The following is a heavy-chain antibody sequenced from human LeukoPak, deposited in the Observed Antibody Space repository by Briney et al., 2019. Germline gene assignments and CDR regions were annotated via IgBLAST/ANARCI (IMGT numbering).Heavy chain of an antibody. J-gene: IGHJ4*02. CDR2: IYAGNGNT. V-gene: IGHV1-3*01. CDR1: GYTFTSYA. Sequence: ASVKVSCKASGYTFTSYAMHWVRQAPGQRLEWMGWIYAGNGNTKYSQKFQGRVTITRDTSASTAYMELSSLRSEDTAVYYCARLALPVGAAEPFDYWGQGTLVTVSS. D-gene: IGHD2-15*01. CDR3: ARLALPVGAAEPFDY.